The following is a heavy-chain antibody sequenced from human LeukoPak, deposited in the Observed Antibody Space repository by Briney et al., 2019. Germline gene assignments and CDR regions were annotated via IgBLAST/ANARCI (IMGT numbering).Heavy chain of an antibody. D-gene: IGHD4-11*01. CDR1: GYTFTTYY. J-gene: IGHJ5*02. CDR2: ISDYNGNT. CDR3: ARDLYRDSLPVSWFDP. V-gene: IGHV1-18*04. Sequence: ASVKVSCNAAGYTFTTYYIHWVRQAPGQGLEWMGWISDYNGNTNYAQKLQGRVTMTTDTSTSTAYMELRSLRSDDTAVYYCARDLYRDSLPVSWFDPWGQGTLVTVSS.